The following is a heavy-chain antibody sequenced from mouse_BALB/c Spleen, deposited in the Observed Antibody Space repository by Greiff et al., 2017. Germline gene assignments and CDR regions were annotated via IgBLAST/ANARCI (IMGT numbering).Heavy chain of an antibody. CDR3: ARSRGGYGYAMDY. CDR1: GFTFSSFG. J-gene: IGHJ4*01. V-gene: IGHV5-17*02. CDR2: ISSGSSTI. D-gene: IGHD2-2*01. Sequence: EVKLMESGGGLVQPGGSRKLSCAASGFTFSSFGMHWVRQAPEKGLEWVAYISSGSSTIYYADTVKGRFTISRDNPKNTLFLQMTSLRSEDTAMYYCARSRGGYGYAMDYWGQGTSVTVSS.